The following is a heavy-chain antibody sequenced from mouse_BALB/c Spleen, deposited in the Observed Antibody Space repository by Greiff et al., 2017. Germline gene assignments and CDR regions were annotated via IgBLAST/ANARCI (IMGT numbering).Heavy chain of an antibody. CDR1: GYTFTDYA. Sequence: VQLQQSGADLVRPGVSVKISCKGSGYTFTDYAMHWVQQSHAKSLEWIGVISTYYGDASYNQKFKGKATMTVDKSSNTAYMELARLTSEDSAIYYYARTDYYAMDYWGQGTSVTVSS. J-gene: IGHJ4*01. CDR3: ARTDYYAMDY. V-gene: IGHV1S137*01. CDR2: ISTYYGDA.